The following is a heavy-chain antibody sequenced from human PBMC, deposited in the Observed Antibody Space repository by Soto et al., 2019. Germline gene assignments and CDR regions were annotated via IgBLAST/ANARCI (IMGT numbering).Heavy chain of an antibody. J-gene: IGHJ4*02. CDR2: ISAYNGNT. CDR3: ARDLRYNWNDVDYFDY. CDR1: GYAFTSCG. D-gene: IGHD1-1*01. Sequence: ASVKVSCKAFGYAFTSCGISWVRQAPGHGLEWMGLISAYNGNTNYAQKLQGRVTMTTDTSTSTVYMELRSLRSDDTAVYFCARDLRYNWNDVDYFDYWGQGTLGTVSS. V-gene: IGHV1-18*01.